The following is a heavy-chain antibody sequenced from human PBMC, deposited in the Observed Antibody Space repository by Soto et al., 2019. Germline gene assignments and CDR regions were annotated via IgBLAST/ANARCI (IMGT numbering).Heavy chain of an antibody. Sequence: LRLSCAASGFTFSDYYMNWVRQSPGKGLEWVSSISDSGSTNYYADSVKGRFTISRDNAKNSIYLQMNNLRAEDTAAYYCARGDYYHYGIDVWGQGASVTVSS. CDR2: ISDSGSTN. CDR1: GFTFSDYY. J-gene: IGHJ6*02. CDR3: ARGDYYHYGIDV. V-gene: IGHV3-11*01.